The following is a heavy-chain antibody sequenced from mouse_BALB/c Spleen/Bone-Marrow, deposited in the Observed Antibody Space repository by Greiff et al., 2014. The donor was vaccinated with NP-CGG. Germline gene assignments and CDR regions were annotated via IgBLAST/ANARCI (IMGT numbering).Heavy chain of an antibody. Sequence: QVQLQQSGPGLVAPSQSLSITCTVSGFSLTSYGVHWVRQPPGKGLEWLGVIWAGGSTNYNSTLMSRLSISKDNPKSQVFLKMNSLQTDDTAMYYCARYYYGFLGYWGQGTTLTVSS. J-gene: IGHJ2*01. CDR2: IWAGGST. V-gene: IGHV2-9*02. CDR3: ARYYYGFLGY. D-gene: IGHD1-2*01. CDR1: GFSLTSYG.